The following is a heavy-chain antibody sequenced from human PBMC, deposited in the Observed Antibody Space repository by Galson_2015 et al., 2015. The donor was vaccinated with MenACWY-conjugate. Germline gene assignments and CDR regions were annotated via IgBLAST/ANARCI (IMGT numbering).Heavy chain of an antibody. J-gene: IGHJ4*02. Sequence: SETLSLTCAVYGGSFSGYYWSWIRQPPGKGLEWIGEINHSGSTNYNPSLKSRVTISVDTSKNQFSLKLSSVTAADTAVYYCARGHDFWSGPFDYWGQGTLVTVSS. CDR1: GGSFSGYY. D-gene: IGHD3-3*01. CDR3: ARGHDFWSGPFDY. V-gene: IGHV4-34*01. CDR2: INHSGST.